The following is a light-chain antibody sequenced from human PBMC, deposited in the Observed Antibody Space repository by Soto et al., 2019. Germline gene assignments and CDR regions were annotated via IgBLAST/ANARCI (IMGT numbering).Light chain of an antibody. CDR3: QVWASSSDPQGV. Sequence: SYELTQPPSVSVAPGKTARITCGGNNIGSKSVHWYQQKPGQAPVLVIYYDSDRPSGIPERFSGSNSGNTATLTISRVEAGDEADYYCQVWASSSDPQGVFGTGTKLTVL. CDR1: NIGSKS. CDR2: YDS. J-gene: IGLJ1*01. V-gene: IGLV3-21*04.